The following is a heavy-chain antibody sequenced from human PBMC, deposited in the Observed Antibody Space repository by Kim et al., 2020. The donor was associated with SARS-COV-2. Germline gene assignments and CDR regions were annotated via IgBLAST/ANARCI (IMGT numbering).Heavy chain of an antibody. CDR2: IGAGGVTT. Sequence: GGSLRLSCAASGFTFSSYPMSWVRQAPGTGLEWVSTIGAGGVTTYYADSVKGRFTISRDNSKNTLYLQMNSLRAEDTAVYYCAKNAAMPGDRQWPNDYWGQGILVTVSS. CDR1: GFTFSSYP. CDR3: AKNAAMPGDRQWPNDY. V-gene: IGHV3-23*01. J-gene: IGHJ4*02. D-gene: IGHD2-2*01.